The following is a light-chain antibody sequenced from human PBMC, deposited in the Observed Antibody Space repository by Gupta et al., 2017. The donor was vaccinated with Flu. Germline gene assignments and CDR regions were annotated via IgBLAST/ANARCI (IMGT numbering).Light chain of an antibody. Sequence: SATITCTGNSNNVGKQGVAWHQQRQGNAPKLLSYRNNDRPSGASERFSASKSGNTASLTITGLQPEDEADYYCAAWDYNLSVWVFGGGTKLTVL. CDR1: SNNVGKQG. J-gene: IGLJ3*02. CDR3: AAWDYNLSVWV. CDR2: RNN. V-gene: IGLV10-54*04.